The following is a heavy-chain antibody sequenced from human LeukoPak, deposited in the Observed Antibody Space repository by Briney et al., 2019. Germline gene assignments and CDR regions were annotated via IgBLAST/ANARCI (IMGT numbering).Heavy chain of an antibody. D-gene: IGHD4-17*01. CDR2: IGTYNDNR. CDR3: VRDYGDYGILGFQY. CDR1: GYTFSSYG. V-gene: IGHV1-18*01. J-gene: IGHJ1*01. Sequence: ASVKVSCKATGYTFSSYGVSWVRQAPGQGLEWIGWIGTYNDNRKYSEKMQGRVSLTTDTSTSTAYMELRSLTSDDTAVYYCVRDYGDYGILGFQYWGQGTLVTVSS.